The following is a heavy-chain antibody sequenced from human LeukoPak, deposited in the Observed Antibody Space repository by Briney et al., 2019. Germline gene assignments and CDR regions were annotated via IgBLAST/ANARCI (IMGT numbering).Heavy chain of an antibody. V-gene: IGHV4-61*01. CDR1: GYSISSGYY. CDR3: ARAQQIVVVPAAMEVWFDP. Sequence: SETLSLTCTVSGYSISSGYYWSWIRQPPGKGLEWIGYIYYSGSTNYNPSLKSRVTISVDTSKNQFSLKLSSVTAADTAVYYCARAQQIVVVPAAMEVWFDPWGQGTLVTVSS. J-gene: IGHJ5*02. CDR2: IYYSGST. D-gene: IGHD2-2*01.